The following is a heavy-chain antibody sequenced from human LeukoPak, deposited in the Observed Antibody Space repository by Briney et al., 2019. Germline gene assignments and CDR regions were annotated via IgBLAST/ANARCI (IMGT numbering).Heavy chain of an antibody. CDR1: GFTFSSYG. CDR3: ARSRVAAAGRYYYYYMDV. D-gene: IGHD6-13*01. Sequence: GGSLRLSCAASGFTFSSYGMSWVRQAPGKGLEWVSAISGSGGSTYYADSVKGRFTISRDNSKNTLYLQMNSLRAEDTAVYYCARSRVAAAGRYYYYYMDVWGKGTTVTISS. CDR2: ISGSGGST. V-gene: IGHV3-23*01. J-gene: IGHJ6*03.